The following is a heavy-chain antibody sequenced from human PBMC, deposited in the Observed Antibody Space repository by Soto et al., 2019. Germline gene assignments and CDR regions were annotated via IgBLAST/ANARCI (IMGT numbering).Heavy chain of an antibody. Sequence: GASVEVSCKASGYTFTSYGISWVRQAPGQGLEWMGWISAYNGNTNYAQKLQGRVTMTTDTSTSTAYMELRSLRSDDTAVYYRATAMGYCTNGVCLDYWGQGTLVTVSS. CDR2: ISAYNGNT. CDR1: GYTFTSYG. D-gene: IGHD2-8*01. J-gene: IGHJ4*02. V-gene: IGHV1-18*04. CDR3: ATAMGYCTNGVCLDY.